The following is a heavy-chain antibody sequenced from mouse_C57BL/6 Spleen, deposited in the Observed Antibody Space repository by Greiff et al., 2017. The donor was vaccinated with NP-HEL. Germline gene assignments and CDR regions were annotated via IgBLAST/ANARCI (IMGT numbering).Heavy chain of an antibody. J-gene: IGHJ4*01. CDR1: GFSLTSYG. V-gene: IGHV2-6*01. D-gene: IGHD2-3*01. Sequence: VMLVESGPGLVAPSQSLSITCTVSGFSLTSYGVDWVRQSPGKGLEWLGVIWGVGSTNYNSALKSRLSISKDNSKSQVFLIMNSLQTDDTAMYYCARSLYDYYAMDYWGQGTSVTVSS. CDR2: IWGVGST. CDR3: ARSLYDYYAMDY.